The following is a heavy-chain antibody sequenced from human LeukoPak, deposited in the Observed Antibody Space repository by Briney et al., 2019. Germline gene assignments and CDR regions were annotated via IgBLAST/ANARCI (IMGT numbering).Heavy chain of an antibody. CDR2: IYHSGST. D-gene: IGHD3-16*01. J-gene: IGHJ6*04. Sequence: SETLSLTCTVSGDSITSRAYYWSWIRQHPGTGLEWIGYIYHSGSTYYNPSLMTRVIMSVDTPKNQFSLKLTSVTAADTAVYYCARDLFVGGLDVWGKGTTVTVSS. CDR1: GDSITSRAYY. CDR3: ARDLFVGGLDV. V-gene: IGHV4-31*03.